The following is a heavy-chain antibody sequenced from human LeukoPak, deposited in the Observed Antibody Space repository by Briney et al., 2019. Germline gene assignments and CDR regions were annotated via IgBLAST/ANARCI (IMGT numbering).Heavy chain of an antibody. CDR2: IIPIFGTA. Sequence: SVKVSCKASGGTFSSYAISWVRQAPAQGLEWMGGIIPIFGTANYAQKFQGRVTITADESTSTAYMELSSLRSEDTAVYYCARAHLGGDYDILTGPYSPAGDYGMDVWGKGTTVTVSS. D-gene: IGHD3-9*01. CDR1: GGTFSSYA. V-gene: IGHV1-69*13. CDR3: ARAHLGGDYDILTGPYSPAGDYGMDV. J-gene: IGHJ6*04.